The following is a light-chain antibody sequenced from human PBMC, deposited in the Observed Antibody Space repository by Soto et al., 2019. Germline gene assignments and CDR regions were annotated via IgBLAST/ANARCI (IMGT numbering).Light chain of an antibody. V-gene: IGLV8-61*01. CDR1: SGSVSTSYY. J-gene: IGLJ2*01. CDR2: STN. CDR3: VLYIGSGIVV. Sequence: QTVVTQEPSFSVSPGGTVTLTCGLSSGSVSTSYYPSWYQQTPRQAPRTLIYSTNTRSSGVPDRFSGSILGNKAALTIAGAQADDESDYYCVLYIGSGIVVFGGGTVVTVL.